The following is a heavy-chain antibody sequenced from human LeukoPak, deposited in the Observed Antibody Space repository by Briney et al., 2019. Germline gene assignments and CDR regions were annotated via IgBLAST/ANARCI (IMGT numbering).Heavy chain of an antibody. V-gene: IGHV3-21*04. CDR3: AREAWGSYYFDY. J-gene: IGHJ4*02. D-gene: IGHD3-16*01. Sequence: GGSLRLSCVASGFTFNNYSMNWVRQAPGKGLEWVSSISSSGSTIYYADSVKGRFTISRDNAKNSLYLQMNSLRAEDTAVYYCAREAWGSYYFDYWGQGTLVTVSS. CDR2: ISSSGSTI. CDR1: GFTFNNYS.